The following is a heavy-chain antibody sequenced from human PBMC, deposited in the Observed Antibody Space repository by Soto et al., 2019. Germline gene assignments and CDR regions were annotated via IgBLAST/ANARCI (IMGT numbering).Heavy chain of an antibody. D-gene: IGHD4-17*01. J-gene: IGHJ4*02. CDR1: GFTFSNAW. Sequence: PGGSLRLSCAASGFTFSNAWMNWVRQAPGKGLEWVGRIKSKTDGGTTDYDAPVKGRFTISRDDSKNTLYLQMNSLRAEDTAVYYCAGVGWTSLTFFDYWGQGTLVTVSS. CDR3: AGVGWTSLTFFDY. V-gene: IGHV3-15*07. CDR2: IKSKTDGGTT.